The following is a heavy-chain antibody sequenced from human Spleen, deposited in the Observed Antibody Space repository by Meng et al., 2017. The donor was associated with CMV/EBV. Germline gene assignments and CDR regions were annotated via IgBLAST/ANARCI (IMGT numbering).Heavy chain of an antibody. CDR3: GRDSGYDFGYYYSAVDV. Sequence: GESLKISCAASGFTFSSYAIHWVRQAPGKGLEWVAVISFDGSNKYYADSVKGRFTISRDNSKNTLSLQMNSLRAEDTAIYYCGRDSGYDFGYYYSAVDVWGPGTTVTVSS. CDR2: ISFDGSNK. J-gene: IGHJ6*02. V-gene: IGHV3-30*04. D-gene: IGHD5-12*01. CDR1: GFTFSSYA.